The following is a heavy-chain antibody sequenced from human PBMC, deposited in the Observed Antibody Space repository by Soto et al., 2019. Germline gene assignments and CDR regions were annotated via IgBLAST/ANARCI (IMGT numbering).Heavy chain of an antibody. Sequence: GGSLRLSCAASGFTFSDYYMSWIRQAPGKGLEWVSSISSSSSYIYYADSVKGRFTISRDNAKNSLYLQMNSLRAEDTAVYYCARGGVVPAAMKLDAFDIWGQGTMVTVSS. D-gene: IGHD2-2*01. CDR1: GFTFSDYY. J-gene: IGHJ3*02. CDR2: ISSSSSYI. V-gene: IGHV3-11*06. CDR3: ARGGVVPAAMKLDAFDI.